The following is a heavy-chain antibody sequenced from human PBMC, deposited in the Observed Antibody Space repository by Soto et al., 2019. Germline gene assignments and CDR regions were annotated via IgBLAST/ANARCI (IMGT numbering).Heavy chain of an antibody. Sequence: QVQLVESGGGVVQPGRSLRLSCAASGFTFKNNGMHWVRQAPGKGLEWVAIISYHGNNQFYADSVKGRFTISRDNSNNTLYLEMNSLRPEDTAVYYCAKDLALGFWSGNYYFDHWGYGTLVTVSS. J-gene: IGHJ4*01. D-gene: IGHD3-3*01. CDR3: AKDLALGFWSGNYYFDH. CDR2: ISYHGNNQ. V-gene: IGHV3-30*18. CDR1: GFTFKNNG.